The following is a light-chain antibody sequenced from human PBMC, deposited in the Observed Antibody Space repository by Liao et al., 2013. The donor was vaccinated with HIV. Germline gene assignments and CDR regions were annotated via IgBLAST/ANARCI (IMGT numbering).Light chain of an antibody. V-gene: IGLV3-1*01. J-gene: IGLJ2*01. Sequence: SYELTQPPSVSVSPGQTASITCSGDKLGDKYACWYQQKSGQSPVLVIYEDTQRPSGIPERFSGSNSGNTATLTISGTQAMDEADYYCQAWDSSTHVVFGGGTKLTVL. CDR3: QAWDSSTHVV. CDR1: KLGDKY. CDR2: EDT.